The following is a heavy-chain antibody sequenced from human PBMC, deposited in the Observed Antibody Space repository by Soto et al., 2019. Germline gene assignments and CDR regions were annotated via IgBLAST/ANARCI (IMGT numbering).Heavy chain of an antibody. D-gene: IGHD6-13*01. CDR2: ISGSGGST. CDR3: AKDLIEAAGTGGGY. Sequence: PGGSLRLSCAASGSTFSSYAMSWVRQAPGKGLEWVSAISGSGGSTYYADSVKGRFTISRDNSKNTLYLQMNSLRAEDTAVYYCAKDLIEAAGTGGGYWGQGTLVTVSS. J-gene: IGHJ4*02. CDR1: GSTFSSYA. V-gene: IGHV3-23*01.